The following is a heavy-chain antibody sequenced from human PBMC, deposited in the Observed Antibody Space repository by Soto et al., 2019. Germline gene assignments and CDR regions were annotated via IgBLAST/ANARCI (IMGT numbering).Heavy chain of an antibody. V-gene: IGHV3-23*01. CDR2: ISGSGGST. J-gene: IGHJ4*02. CDR1: GFTFSSYA. D-gene: IGHD3-10*01. Sequence: GGSLRLSCAASGFTFSSYAMSWVRQAPGKGLEWVSAISGSGGSTYYADSVKGRFTISRDNSKNTLYLQMNSLRAEDTAVYYCAKDYPITMVRETTFDYWGQGTLVTVSS. CDR3: AKDYPITMVRETTFDY.